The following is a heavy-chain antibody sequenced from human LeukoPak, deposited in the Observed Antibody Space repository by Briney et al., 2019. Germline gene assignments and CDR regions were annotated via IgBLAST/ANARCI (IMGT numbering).Heavy chain of an antibody. CDR1: GYSFTSYW. J-gene: IGHJ4*02. V-gene: IGHV5-10-1*01. D-gene: IGHD5-12*01. CDR2: IDPSDSYT. Sequence: GESLKISCKGSGYSFTSYWISWVRQMPGKGLEWMGRIDPSDSYTNYSPSFQGHVTTSADKSISTAYLQWSSLKASDTAMYYCARMKGSGYDLMLWGQGTLVTVSS. CDR3: ARMKGSGYDLML.